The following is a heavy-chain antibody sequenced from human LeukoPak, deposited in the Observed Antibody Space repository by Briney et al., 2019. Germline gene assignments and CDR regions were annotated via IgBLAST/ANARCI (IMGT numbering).Heavy chain of an antibody. D-gene: IGHD5-12*01. V-gene: IGHV3-23*01. CDR3: AKEIFSGLLYIDY. CDR2: ITNAVGST. Sequence: GGSLRLSCAASGFTFSSSSISWVRQAPGKGLEWVSAITNAVGSTHYADSVKGRFTISSDNSKNTVYLQMNSLRPEDMAVYYCAKEIFSGLLYIDYWGQGTLVTVSS. J-gene: IGHJ4*02. CDR1: GFTFSSSS.